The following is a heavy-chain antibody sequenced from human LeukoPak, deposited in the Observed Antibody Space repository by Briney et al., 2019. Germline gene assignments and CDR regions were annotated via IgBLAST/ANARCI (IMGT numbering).Heavy chain of an antibody. V-gene: IGHV4-59*01. Sequence: SETLSLTCTVSGGSIGSCPCSWIRQRPGQGQELIGYIYYSGTTNYNPSLKIRVTISLDTSKTQFYLTLSSLTAADTAVYYCARGGERRMVRGVIDYWGQGTLVTVSS. CDR2: IYYSGTT. J-gene: IGHJ4*02. CDR1: GGSIGSCP. D-gene: IGHD3-10*01. CDR3: ARGGERRMVRGVIDY.